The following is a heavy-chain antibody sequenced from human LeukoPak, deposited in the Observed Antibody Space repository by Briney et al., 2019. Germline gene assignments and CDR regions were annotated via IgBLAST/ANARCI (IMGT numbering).Heavy chain of an antibody. CDR3: ASGWIQLCSHEYYFDY. CDR2: IYYSGST. Sequence: PSETLSLTCTVSGGSISSSSYYWGWIRQPPGKGLEWIGSIYYSGSTYYNPSLKSRVTISVDTSKNQFSLKLSSVTAADTAVYYCASGWIQLCSHEYYFDYWGQGTLVTVSS. J-gene: IGHJ4*02. V-gene: IGHV4-39*01. D-gene: IGHD5-18*01. CDR1: GGSISSSSYY.